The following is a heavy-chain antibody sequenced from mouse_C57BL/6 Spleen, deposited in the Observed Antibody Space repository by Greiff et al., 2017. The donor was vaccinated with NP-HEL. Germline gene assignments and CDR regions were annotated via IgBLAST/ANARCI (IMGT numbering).Heavy chain of an antibody. CDR3: ARMDYYGSSYLFAY. CDR2: IYWDDDK. Sequence: QVTLKESGPGILQSSQTLSLTCSFSGFSLSTSGMGVSWIRQPSGKGLEWLAHIYWDDDKRYNPSLKSRLTISKDTSRNQVFLKITSVDTADTATYYCARMDYYGSSYLFAYWGQGTLVTVSA. V-gene: IGHV8-12*01. D-gene: IGHD1-1*01. J-gene: IGHJ3*01. CDR1: GFSLSTSGMG.